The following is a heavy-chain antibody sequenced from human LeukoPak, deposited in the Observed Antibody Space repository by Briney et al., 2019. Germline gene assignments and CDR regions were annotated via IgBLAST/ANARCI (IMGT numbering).Heavy chain of an antibody. V-gene: IGHV3-30*18. CDR3: AKEYRYYYDSSGYYPVFDY. J-gene: IGHJ4*02. CDR1: GFTFSSYG. D-gene: IGHD3-22*01. Sequence: GRSLRLSCAASGFTFSSYGIHWVRQAPSKWLEWGAVISYDGSNKYYADSVKGRFAISRDNSKNTLYLQMNSLRAEDTAVYYCAKEYRYYYDSSGYYPVFDYWGQGTLVTVSS. CDR2: ISYDGSNK.